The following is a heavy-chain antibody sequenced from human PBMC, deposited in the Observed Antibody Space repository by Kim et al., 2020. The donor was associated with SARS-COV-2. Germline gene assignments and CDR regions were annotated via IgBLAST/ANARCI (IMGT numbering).Heavy chain of an antibody. D-gene: IGHD3-10*01. J-gene: IGHJ6*02. CDR3: ARHTYYYGSGSYYTGGKDV. V-gene: IGHV5-51*01. CDR1: GYSFTSYW. Sequence: GESLKISCKGSGYSFTSYWIGWVRQMPGKGLEWMGIIYPGDSDTRYSPSFQGQVTISADKSISTAYLQWSSLKASDTAMYYCARHTYYYGSGSYYTGGKDVWGQGTTVTVSS. CDR2: IYPGDSDT.